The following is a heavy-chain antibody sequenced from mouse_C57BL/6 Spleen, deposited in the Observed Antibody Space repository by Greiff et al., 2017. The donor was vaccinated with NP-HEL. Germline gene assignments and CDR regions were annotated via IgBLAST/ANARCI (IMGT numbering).Heavy chain of an antibody. D-gene: IGHD1-1*01. CDR1: GYTLTSYG. J-gene: IGHJ4*01. CDR2: IYPGSGNT. Sequence: QVQLQQSGAELARPGASVKLSCKASGYTLTSYGIRWVKQRPGQGLEWIGEIYPGSGNTYYNEKFKGKATLTADKSSSTAYMELRSLTSEDSAVYFCERSVLLGSGPTAMDYWGQGTSVTVSS. CDR3: ERSVLLGSGPTAMDY. V-gene: IGHV1-81*01.